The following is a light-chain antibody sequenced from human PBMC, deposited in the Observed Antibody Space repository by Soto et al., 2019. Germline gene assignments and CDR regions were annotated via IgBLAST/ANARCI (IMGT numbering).Light chain of an antibody. J-gene: IGLJ1*01. CDR1: RSDVGNYDY. V-gene: IGLV2-14*01. Sequence: QTVVTQPASVSGSPGQSITISCTGARSDVGNYDYVSWYQQHPGKAPKLIMYAVSHRPSGVSSRFSGSKSGNTASLTISGLQAEDEAAYYCSSYTATNTLVVFGTGTKLTVL. CDR2: AVS. CDR3: SSYTATNTLVV.